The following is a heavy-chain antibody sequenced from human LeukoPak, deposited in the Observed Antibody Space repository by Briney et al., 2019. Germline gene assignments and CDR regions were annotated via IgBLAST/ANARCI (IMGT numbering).Heavy chain of an antibody. V-gene: IGHV4-34*01. D-gene: IGHD3-22*01. CDR2: INHSGST. Sequence: SETLSLTCAVYGGSFSGYYWSWIRQPPGKGLEWIGEINHSGSTNYNPSLKSRVTISVDTSKNQFSLKLSSVTAADTAVYYCARAGYDSSGYYYTVFDYWGQGTLVTVSS. CDR1: GGSFSGYY. J-gene: IGHJ4*02. CDR3: ARAGYDSSGYYYTVFDY.